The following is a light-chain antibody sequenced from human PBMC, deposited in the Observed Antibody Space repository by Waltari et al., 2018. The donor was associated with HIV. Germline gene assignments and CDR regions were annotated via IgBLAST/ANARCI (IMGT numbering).Light chain of an antibody. J-gene: IGLJ3*02. CDR3: MIWHGNIWV. Sequence: QAVLTQPSSLSASPGASASLTCTLSSGINVGNHRIYWYQQTPGSPPRYLLRYKSDSDKQLASGVPSRFSGSTDVPANAGSLVISGLQSEDEADYYCMIWHGNIWVFGGGTKLTVL. CDR1: SGINVGNHR. V-gene: IGLV5-45*03. CDR2: YKSDSDK.